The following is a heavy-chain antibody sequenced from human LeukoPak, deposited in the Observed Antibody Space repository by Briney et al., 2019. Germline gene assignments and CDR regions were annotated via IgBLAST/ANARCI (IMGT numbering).Heavy chain of an antibody. D-gene: IGHD3-3*01. CDR1: GGSISSYY. J-gene: IGHJ6*03. CDR2: IYTSGST. Sequence: PSETLSLTCTVSGGSISSYYWSWIRQPAGKGLEWIGRIYTSGSTNYNPSLKSRVTISVDTSKNQFSLKLSSVTAADTAVYYCARDGNDFWSGYYHHYYYYMDVWGKGTTVTVSS. CDR3: ARDGNDFWSGYYHHYYYYMDV. V-gene: IGHV4-4*07.